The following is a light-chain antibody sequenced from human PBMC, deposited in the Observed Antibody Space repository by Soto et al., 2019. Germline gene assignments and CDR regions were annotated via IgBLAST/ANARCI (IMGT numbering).Light chain of an antibody. Sequence: EIGLTQSPGTLSLSPGERATLSCRASQSVSSRYLAWCQQKPGQAPRLLIYGASSRATGITDRFSVSVSGTNYNLTLSILEPEAFAVYYCQQYGSSQYTFGQGTELEIK. CDR1: QSVSSRY. CDR3: QQYGSSQYT. J-gene: IGKJ2*01. CDR2: GAS. V-gene: IGKV3-20*01.